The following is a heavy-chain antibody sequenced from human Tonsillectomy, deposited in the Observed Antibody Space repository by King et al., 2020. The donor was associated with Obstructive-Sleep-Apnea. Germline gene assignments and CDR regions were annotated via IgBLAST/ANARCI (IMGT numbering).Heavy chain of an antibody. CDR1: GSSISAGYY. V-gene: IGHV4-38-2*02. J-gene: IGHJ6*02. CDR2: IHHSGST. Sequence: VQLQESGPGLVKSSETLSLTCIVSGSSISAGYYWGWIRQPPGKGLEWIGNIHHSGSTNYNPSLKSRVTISVDTSKNQFSLNLSSVTAADTAVYYCARDRDLYYYYTSGDKYGMDVWGQGTTVTVSS. D-gene: IGHD3-22*01. CDR3: ARDRDLYYYYTSGDKYGMDV.